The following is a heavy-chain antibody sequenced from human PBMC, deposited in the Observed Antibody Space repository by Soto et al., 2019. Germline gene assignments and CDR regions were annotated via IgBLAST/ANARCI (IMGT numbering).Heavy chain of an antibody. Sequence: QVQLQESGPGLVKPSQTLSLTCTVSGGSISSGGYYWSWIRQHPGKGLEWIWYIYYSGSTYYNPSLKSRVTISVDTSKNQFSLKLSSVTAADTAVYYCARGTWIQLWPLFDYWGQGTLVTVSS. J-gene: IGHJ4*02. CDR2: IYYSGST. D-gene: IGHD5-18*01. CDR3: ARGTWIQLWPLFDY. CDR1: GGSISSGGYY. V-gene: IGHV4-31*03.